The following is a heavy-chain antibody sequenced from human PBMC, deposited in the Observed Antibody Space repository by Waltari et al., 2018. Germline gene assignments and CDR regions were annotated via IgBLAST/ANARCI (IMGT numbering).Heavy chain of an antibody. CDR2: INPNSGGT. D-gene: IGHD6-13*01. V-gene: IGHV1-2*06. CDR3: AREGVGSSWYYFDY. Sequence: QVQLVQSGAEVKKPGASVKVSCKASGYTFTSYAMPWVRQAPGQGLEWMGRINPNSGGTNYVQKFQGRVTMTRDTSISTAYMELSRLRSDDTAVYYCAREGVGSSWYYFDYWGQGTLVTVSS. CDR1: GYTFTSYA. J-gene: IGHJ4*02.